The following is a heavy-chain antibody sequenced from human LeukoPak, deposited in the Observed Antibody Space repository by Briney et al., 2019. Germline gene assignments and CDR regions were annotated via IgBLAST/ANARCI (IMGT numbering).Heavy chain of an antibody. D-gene: IGHD3-3*01. Sequence: PSETPSLTCAVSGVSIDTNTWWRWVRQPPGKGLEWVGEIFHSESTNLNPSLETRLTISLDKSKNHFSLRLSSVTAADTAIYYCAREIFGARAFQHWGQGILVTVSS. CDR2: IFHSEST. V-gene: IGHV4-4*02. CDR1: GVSIDTNTW. CDR3: AREIFGARAFQH. J-gene: IGHJ4*02.